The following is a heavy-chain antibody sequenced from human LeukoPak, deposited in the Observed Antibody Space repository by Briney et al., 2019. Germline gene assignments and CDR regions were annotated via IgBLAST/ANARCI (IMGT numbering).Heavy chain of an antibody. V-gene: IGHV3-30*02. J-gene: IGHJ4*02. CDR3: AKDRIVVVPAYYFDY. Sequence: GGSLRLSCAASGFTFGNYWMTWVRQAPGKGLEWVAFIRYDGSNKYYADSVKGRFTISRDNSKNTLYLQMNSLRAEDTAVYYCAKDRIVVVPAYYFDYWGQGTLVTVSS. D-gene: IGHD2-2*01. CDR2: IRYDGSNK. CDR1: GFTFGNYW.